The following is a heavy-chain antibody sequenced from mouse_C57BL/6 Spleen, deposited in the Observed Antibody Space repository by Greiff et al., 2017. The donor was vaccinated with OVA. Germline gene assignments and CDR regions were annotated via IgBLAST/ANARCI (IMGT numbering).Heavy chain of an antibody. D-gene: IGHD1-1*01. CDR3: ARRDYYGSSSVFDY. CDR2: IHPNSGST. V-gene: IGHV1-64*01. Sequence: QVQLQQPGAELVKPGASVKLSCKASGYTFTSYWMHWVKQRPGQGLEWIGMIHPNSGSTNYNEKFKSKATLTVDKSSSTAYMQLSSLTSEDSAVYDCARRDYYGSSSVFDYWGQGTTLTVSS. J-gene: IGHJ2*01. CDR1: GYTFTSYW.